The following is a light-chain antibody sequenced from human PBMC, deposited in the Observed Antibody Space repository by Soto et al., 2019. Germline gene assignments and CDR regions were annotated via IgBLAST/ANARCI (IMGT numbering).Light chain of an antibody. CDR1: SSDVGRYNY. CDR2: EVS. Sequence: QSVLAQPASVSGSPGQSITISCTGTSSDVGRYNYVAWYQQHPGKAPKVLIFEVSSRPSGVSSRFSGSKSGNTASLNISGLQAEDEADYYCSSYATSSTLVFGTGTKATVL. CDR3: SSYATSSTLV. J-gene: IGLJ1*01. V-gene: IGLV2-14*01.